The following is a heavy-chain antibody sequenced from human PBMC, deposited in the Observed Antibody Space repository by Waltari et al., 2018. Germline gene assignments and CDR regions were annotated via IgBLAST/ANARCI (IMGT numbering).Heavy chain of an antibody. D-gene: IGHD3-3*01. CDR3: ARDRPTQLRFLEWLPMSFDY. CDR1: GGTFSSNA. Sequence: QVQLLQSGAEVKKPGSSVKVSCRASGGTFSSNAISWVRQAPGQGLEWMGRIIPIFGTANYAQKFQGRVTITADKSTSTAYMELSSLRSEDTAVYYCARDRPTQLRFLEWLPMSFDYWGQGTLVTVSS. J-gene: IGHJ4*02. CDR2: IIPIFGTA. V-gene: IGHV1-69*08.